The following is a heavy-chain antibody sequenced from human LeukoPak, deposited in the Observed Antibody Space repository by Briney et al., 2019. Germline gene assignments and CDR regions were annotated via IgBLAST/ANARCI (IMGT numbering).Heavy chain of an antibody. J-gene: IGHJ4*02. Sequence: SGTLSLTCGVSGGSISGTNWWSWVRQPPGQGLEWIGEISLAGQTNYNPSLNGRVTMSLDKSSNQLSLHLTSMTAADTATYFSSRESGPFCPFGYWGQGTLVIVSS. D-gene: IGHD1-26*01. V-gene: IGHV4-4*02. CDR3: SRESGPFCPFGY. CDR1: GGSISGTNW. CDR2: ISLAGQT.